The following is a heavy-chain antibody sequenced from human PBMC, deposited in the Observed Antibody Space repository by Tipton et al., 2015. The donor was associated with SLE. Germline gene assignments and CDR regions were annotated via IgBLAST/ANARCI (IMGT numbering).Heavy chain of an antibody. CDR2: IFYSGSS. V-gene: IGHV4-59*03. CDR3: AVGSSSSSLDSFDI. J-gene: IGHJ3*02. Sequence: TLSLTCTVSGGSLNSHYWSWIRQPPGKGLEWLASIFYSGSSYYNPSLRSRLTISVDTSYNQFSLKLSSATAADTAVYYCAVGSSSSSLDSFDIWGQGTMVTVSS. CDR1: GGSLNSHY. D-gene: IGHD6-6*01.